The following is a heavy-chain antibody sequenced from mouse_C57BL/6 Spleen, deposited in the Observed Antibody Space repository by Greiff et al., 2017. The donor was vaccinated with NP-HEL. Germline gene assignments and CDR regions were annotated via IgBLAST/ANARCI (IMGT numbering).Heavy chain of an antibody. V-gene: IGHV1-39*01. CDR3: ARTGGLRQPPYWYFDV. D-gene: IGHD2-2*01. J-gene: IGHJ1*03. Sequence: VQLQQSGPELVKPGASVKISCKASGYSFTDYNMNWVKQSNGKSLEWIGVINPNYGTTSYNQKFKGKATLTVDQSSSTAYMQLNSLTSEDSAVYYCARTGGLRQPPYWYFDVWGTGTTVTVSS. CDR1: GYSFTDYN. CDR2: INPNYGTT.